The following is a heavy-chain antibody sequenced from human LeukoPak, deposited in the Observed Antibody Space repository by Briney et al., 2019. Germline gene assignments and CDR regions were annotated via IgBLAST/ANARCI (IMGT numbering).Heavy chain of an antibody. J-gene: IGHJ4*02. V-gene: IGHV1-18*01. CDR1: GYTFTSYG. CDR2: ISAYNGNT. CDR3: ATITIFGVVNQRAPLDY. Sequence: ASVKVSCKASGYTFTSYGISWVRQAPGQGLEWMGWISAYNGNTNYAQKLQGRVTMTTDTSTSTAYMELRSLRPDDTAVYYCATITIFGVVNQRAPLDYWGQGTLVTVSS. D-gene: IGHD3-3*01.